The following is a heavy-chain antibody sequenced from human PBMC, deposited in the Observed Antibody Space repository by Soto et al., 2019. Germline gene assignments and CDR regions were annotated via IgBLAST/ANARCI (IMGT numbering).Heavy chain of an antibody. D-gene: IGHD3-3*01. V-gene: IGHV6-1*01. Sequence: SQTLSLTCAISGDSVSSNSAAWNWIRQSPSRGLEWLGRTYYRSKWYNDYAVSVKSRITINPDTSKNQFSLQLNSVTPEDTAVYYCARGGITILGVVPPGISTYNCFDPCGQGTLVSVSS. CDR2: TYYRSKWYN. CDR3: ARGGITILGVVPPGISTYNCFDP. CDR1: GDSVSSNSAA. J-gene: IGHJ5*02.